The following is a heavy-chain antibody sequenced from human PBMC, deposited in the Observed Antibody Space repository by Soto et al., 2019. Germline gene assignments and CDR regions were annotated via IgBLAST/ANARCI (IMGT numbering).Heavy chain of an antibody. V-gene: IGHV1-18*01. CDR1: GYTFTSYG. CDR2: ITAYNGNT. Sequence: QVQLVQSGAEVKKPGASVKVSCKASGYTFTSYGISWVRQAPGQGLEWMGWITAYNGNTNYAQKLQGRVTMTTDTPTSTAYMELRRLKSDDTAAYYCAGDSFLVAGTGHFDYWGQEPLVTVSP. J-gene: IGHJ4*01. CDR3: AGDSFLVAGTGHFDY. D-gene: IGHD6-19*01.